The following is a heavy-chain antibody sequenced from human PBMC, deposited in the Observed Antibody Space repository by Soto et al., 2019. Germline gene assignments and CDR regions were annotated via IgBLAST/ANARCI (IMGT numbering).Heavy chain of an antibody. D-gene: IGHD3-22*01. V-gene: IGHV3-23*01. CDR1: GFTFSSYA. Sequence: EVQLLESGGGLVQPGGSLRLSCAASGFTFSSYAMSWVRQAPGKGLEWVSAISGSGGSTYYADSVKGRFTISRDNSKNTLYLQMNSLRAEDTAVYYCAKEGKYYYASSGYFGYFQHWGQGTLVTVSS. CDR2: ISGSGGST. CDR3: AKEGKYYYASSGYFGYFQH. J-gene: IGHJ1*01.